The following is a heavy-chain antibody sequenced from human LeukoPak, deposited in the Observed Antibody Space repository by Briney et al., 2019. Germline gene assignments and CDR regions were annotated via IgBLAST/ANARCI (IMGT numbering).Heavy chain of an antibody. CDR2: IYTSRST. D-gene: IGHD3-3*01. CDR3: AGADFWSGYRFDY. J-gene: IGHJ4*02. V-gene: IGHV4-4*07. Sequence: PSETLSLTCTVSGGSISSYYWSWIRQPAGKGLEWIGRIYTSRSTDYNPSLKSRVTMSVDKSKNHFSLKLSSVTAADTAVYYCAGADFWSGYRFDYWGQGTLVTVSS. CDR1: GGSISSYY.